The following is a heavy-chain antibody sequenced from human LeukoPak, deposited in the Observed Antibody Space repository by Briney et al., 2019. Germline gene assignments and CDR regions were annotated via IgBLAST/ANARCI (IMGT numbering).Heavy chain of an antibody. V-gene: IGHV4-59*08. D-gene: IGHD1-26*01. CDR2: IYYSGST. J-gene: IGHJ4*02. Sequence: SETLSLTCTVSGGSISSYYWSWVRQPPGKGLEWIGYIYYSGSTNYNPSLKSRVTISVDTSKNQFSLKLSSVTAADTAVYYCARHSGSYYFDYWGQGTLVTVSS. CDR3: ARHSGSYYFDY. CDR1: GGSISSYY.